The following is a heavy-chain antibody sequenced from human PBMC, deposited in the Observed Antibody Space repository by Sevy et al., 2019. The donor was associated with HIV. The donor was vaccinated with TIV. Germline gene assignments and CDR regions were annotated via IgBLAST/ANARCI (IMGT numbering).Heavy chain of an antibody. Sequence: SETLSLTCTVSGGSISSYYWSWIRQPPGKGLEWIGYIYYSGSTNYNPSLKSRVTISVDTSKNQFSLKLSSVTAADTAVYYCAGEARRVGQWLADWFDPWGQGTLVTVSS. CDR3: AGEARRVGQWLADWFDP. CDR2: IYYSGST. J-gene: IGHJ5*02. CDR1: GGSISSYY. V-gene: IGHV4-59*01. D-gene: IGHD6-19*01.